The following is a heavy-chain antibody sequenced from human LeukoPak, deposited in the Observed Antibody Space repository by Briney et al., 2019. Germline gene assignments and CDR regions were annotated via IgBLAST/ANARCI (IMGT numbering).Heavy chain of an antibody. CDR1: GASISSSDW. J-gene: IGHJ4*02. Sequence: SGTLSLTCVVSGASISSSDWRNGGRPPAGKGLEGIGEYYHGGTINYNPSLKSRVTISMDTSKNQFSLNLNSVTAADTAVYSCARDKQGPSATWYFDSWGQGTLVTVSS. CDR3: ARDKQGPSATWYFDS. D-gene: IGHD6-13*01. V-gene: IGHV4-4*02. CDR2: YYHGGTI.